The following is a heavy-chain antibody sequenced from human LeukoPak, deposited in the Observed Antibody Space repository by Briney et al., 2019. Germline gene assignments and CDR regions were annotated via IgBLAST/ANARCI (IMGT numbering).Heavy chain of an antibody. D-gene: IGHD1-26*01. CDR2: INIDGSSG. CDR3: KREVSGSLYFDY. Sequence: GGSLRLSCAASGFTFRSYWMHWVRQAPGKGLVWVSRINIDGSSGSYADSVEGRFTISRDNAKNTLYLQMNSLRAEDTAVYYCKREVSGSLYFDYSGQGTLVTVSS. CDR1: GFTFRSYW. V-gene: IGHV3-74*01. J-gene: IGHJ4*02.